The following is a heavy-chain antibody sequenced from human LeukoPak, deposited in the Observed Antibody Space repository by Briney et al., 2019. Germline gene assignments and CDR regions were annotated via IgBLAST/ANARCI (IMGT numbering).Heavy chain of an antibody. D-gene: IGHD6-13*01. V-gene: IGHV3-23*01. J-gene: IGHJ6*03. CDR3: AKDDIPAAATGYMDV. CDR1: GSTFSNYV. CDR2: ISESGGST. Sequence: QPGGSLRLSCTDSGSTFSNYVMSWVRQAPGKGLEWVSAISESGGSTYYAESVKGRFTISRDNSKNTLSLQMNSLRVEDAAVYYCAKDDIPAAATGYMDVWGKGTTVTVSS.